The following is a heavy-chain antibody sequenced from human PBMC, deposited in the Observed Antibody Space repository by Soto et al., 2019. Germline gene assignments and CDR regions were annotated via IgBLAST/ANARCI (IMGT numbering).Heavy chain of an antibody. CDR1: GFTFSSYS. D-gene: IGHD3-10*01. CDR3: ARRSDYYNSGSYYGAFDI. Sequence: GGSLRLSCAASGFTFSSYSMNWVRQAPGKGLEWVSYISSSSSTIYYADSVKGRFTISRDNAKNSLYLQMNSLRAEDTAVYYCARRSDYYNSGSYYGAFDIWGQGTMVTVSS. CDR2: ISSSSSTI. J-gene: IGHJ3*02. V-gene: IGHV3-48*01.